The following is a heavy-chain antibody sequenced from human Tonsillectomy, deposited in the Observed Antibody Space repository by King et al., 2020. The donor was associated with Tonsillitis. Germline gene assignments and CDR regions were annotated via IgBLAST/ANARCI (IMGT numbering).Heavy chain of an antibody. D-gene: IGHD3-22*01. J-gene: IGHJ6*02. CDR2: IIPIFGTP. Sequence: QLVQSGAEVKKPGSSVKVSCKASGDTFSSYPISWVRLAPGQGLEWMGGIIPIFGTPNYAQKFQGRVTITADKSTSTAYMELSSLRSEDTAVYYCARRGQYPYDSGAYRGDYYYGMDVWGQGTTVTVSS. CDR1: GDTFSSYP. V-gene: IGHV1-69*06. CDR3: ARRGQYPYDSGAYRGDYYYGMDV.